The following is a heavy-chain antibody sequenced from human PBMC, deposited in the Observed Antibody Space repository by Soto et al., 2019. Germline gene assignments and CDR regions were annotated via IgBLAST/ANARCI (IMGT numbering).Heavy chain of an antibody. Sequence: PSETLSLTCTVSGGSISNAAYSWSWIRQPPGKGLEWIGYIYPSGMPFYNPSLRSRVTISIDRSNDQSSLNLKSVTAADTAVYYCARERGGYGLFDSWGQGTLVTVYS. D-gene: IGHD5-18*01. V-gene: IGHV4-30-2*01. CDR1: GGSISNAAYS. CDR3: ARERGGYGLFDS. J-gene: IGHJ4*02. CDR2: IYPSGMP.